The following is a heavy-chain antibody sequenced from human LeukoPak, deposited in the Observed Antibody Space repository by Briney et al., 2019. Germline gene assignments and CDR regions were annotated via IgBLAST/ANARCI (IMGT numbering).Heavy chain of an antibody. CDR2: INHSGST. D-gene: IGHD3-3*01. V-gene: IGHV4-34*01. CDR3: ASGPDFWSGYFLRGENYYFDY. J-gene: IGHJ4*02. Sequence: KPSETLSLTCAVYGGSFSGYYWSWIRQPPGKGLEWIGEINHSGSTNYNPSLKSRVTISVDTSKNQFSLKLSSVTAADTAVYYCASGPDFWSGYFLRGENYYFDYWGQGTLVTVSS. CDR1: GGSFSGYY.